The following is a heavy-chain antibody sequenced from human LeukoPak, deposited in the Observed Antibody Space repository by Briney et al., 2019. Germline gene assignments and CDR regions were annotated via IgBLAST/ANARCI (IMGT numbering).Heavy chain of an antibody. CDR3: ARDKRHSYGRYFDP. V-gene: IGHV4-59*01. J-gene: IGHJ4*02. D-gene: IGHD5-18*01. CDR2: MQSTGNS. Sequence: KTSGTLSLTCSVSGDSLSTYHRNWIRKPPGKGLEWVGYMQSTGNSNYNPSLKSRVNIFIDTSKNQFVLNLRSVTAADTAVYYCARDKRHSYGRYFDPWGQGMLVTVSS. CDR1: GDSLSTYH.